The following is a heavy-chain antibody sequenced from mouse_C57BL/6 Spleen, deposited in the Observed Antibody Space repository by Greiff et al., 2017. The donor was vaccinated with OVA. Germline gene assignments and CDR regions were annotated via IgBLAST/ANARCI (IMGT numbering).Heavy chain of an antibody. CDR3: VRSNDYDVDFDY. CDR1: GFSFNTYA. CDR2: IRSKSNNYAT. Sequence: EVKLVESGGGLVQPKGSLKLSCAASGFSFNTYAMNWVRQAPGKGLEWVARIRSKSNNYATYYADSVKDRFTISRDDSESMLYLQMNNLKTEDTAMYYCVRSNDYDVDFDYWGQGTTLTVSS. V-gene: IGHV10-1*01. D-gene: IGHD2-4*01. J-gene: IGHJ2*01.